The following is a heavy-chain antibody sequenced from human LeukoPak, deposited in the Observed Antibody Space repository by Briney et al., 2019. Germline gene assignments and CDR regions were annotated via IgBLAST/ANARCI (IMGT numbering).Heavy chain of an antibody. Sequence: ASVKISCKASGGTFSSYAISWVRQAPGQGLEWMGGIIPIFGTANYAQKFQGRVTITTDESTSTAYMELSSLRSEGTAVYYCARRRFSAYYFDYWGQGTLVTVSS. V-gene: IGHV1-69*05. CDR1: GGTFSSYA. J-gene: IGHJ4*02. CDR3: ARRRFSAYYFDY. CDR2: IIPIFGTA.